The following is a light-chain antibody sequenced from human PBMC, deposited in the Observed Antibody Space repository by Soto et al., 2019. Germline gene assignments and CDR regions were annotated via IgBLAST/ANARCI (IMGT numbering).Light chain of an antibody. V-gene: IGKV1-27*01. CDR1: QDISNY. J-gene: IGKJ1*01. CDR2: ASS. CDR3: QKYNGAPRT. Sequence: DFQMTQSPSSVSASVGDRVSITCRASQDISNYLAWYQQKPGKAPKLLIYASSYLQSGVPSRFSGSGSGTVFTLTISSLQPDDVATYYCQKYNGAPRTFGQGTKVEIK.